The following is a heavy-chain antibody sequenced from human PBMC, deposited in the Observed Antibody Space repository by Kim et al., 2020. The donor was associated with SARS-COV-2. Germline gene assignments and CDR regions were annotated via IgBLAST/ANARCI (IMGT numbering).Heavy chain of an antibody. D-gene: IGHD1-26*01. CDR2: IKNKADGGAT. Sequence: GGSLRLSCAASGFTVSDGWMSWVRQAPGKGLEWVGRIKNKADGGATDHAAPVQGRFIISRDDSTNKLYLDMNSLKTEDTAIYYCTATRAYWGQGNLVTVS. J-gene: IGHJ4*02. CDR3: TATRAY. CDR1: GFTVSDGW. V-gene: IGHV3-15*01.